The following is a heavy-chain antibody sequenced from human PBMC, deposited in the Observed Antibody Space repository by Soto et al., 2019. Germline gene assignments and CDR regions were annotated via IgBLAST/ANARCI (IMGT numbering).Heavy chain of an antibody. CDR1: GGTFTSYG. CDR2: IIPLYGTV. V-gene: IGHV1-69*06. J-gene: IGHJ4*02. CDR3: ARVRVIRGVIPSHFGL. D-gene: IGHD3-10*01. Sequence: QDHLAQSGAEVKKPGSSVTVSCKASGGTFTSYGISWVRQAPGQGLDWMGVIIPLYGTVKDAQKFQGRVSITADKSTSTAYMDLSSLRSDDTAVYYCARVRVIRGVIPSHFGLWGQGTLVTVSS.